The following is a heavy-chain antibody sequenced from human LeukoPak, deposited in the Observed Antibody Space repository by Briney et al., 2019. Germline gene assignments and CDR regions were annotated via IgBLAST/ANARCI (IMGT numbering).Heavy chain of an antibody. J-gene: IGHJ4*02. D-gene: IGHD3-22*01. Sequence: GGSLRLSCAASGFTFSSYAMSWVRQAPGKGLEWVSAISGSGGSTYYADSVKGRFTISRDNSKNTLYLQMNSLRAEDTAVYYCAKARIPFITMIAHAFFDYWGQGTLVTVSS. CDR3: AKARIPFITMIAHAFFDY. CDR1: GFTFSSYA. V-gene: IGHV3-23*01. CDR2: ISGSGGST.